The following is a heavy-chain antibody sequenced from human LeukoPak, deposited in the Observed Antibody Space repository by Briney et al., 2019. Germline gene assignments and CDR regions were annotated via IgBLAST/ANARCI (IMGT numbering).Heavy chain of an antibody. CDR2: IIPIFGTA. J-gene: IGHJ3*02. V-gene: IGHV1-69*13. CDR3: ARHTVVTPALGAFDI. CDR1: GGTFSSYA. D-gene: IGHD4-23*01. Sequence: GASVKVSCKASGGTFSSYAISWVRQAPGQGLEWMGGIIPIFGTANYAQKFQGRVTITADESTSTAYMELSSLRSEDTAVYYCARHTVVTPALGAFDIWGQGTMVTVSS.